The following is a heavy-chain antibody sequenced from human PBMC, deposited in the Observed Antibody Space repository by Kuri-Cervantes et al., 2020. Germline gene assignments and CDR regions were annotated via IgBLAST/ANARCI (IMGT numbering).Heavy chain of an antibody. V-gene: IGHV3-30*03. CDR3: VRAPPAGGKDRGVDY. CDR2: ISYDGSNK. Sequence: GGSLRLSCAASGFTFSSYGMHWVRQAPGKGLEWVAVISYDGSNKYYADSVKGRFTISRDNSKNTLYLQMNSLRAEDTAVYYCVRAPPAGGKDRGVDYWGQGTLVTVSS. CDR1: GFTFSSYG. D-gene: IGHD4-23*01. J-gene: IGHJ4*02.